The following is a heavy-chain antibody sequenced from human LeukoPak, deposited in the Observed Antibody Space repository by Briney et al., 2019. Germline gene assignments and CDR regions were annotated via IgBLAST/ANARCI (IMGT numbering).Heavy chain of an antibody. CDR1: GGSISSSSYY. CDR2: IYYSGST. CDR3: ARSRYYYYYYMDV. D-gene: IGHD1-14*01. J-gene: IGHJ6*03. Sequence: SETLSLTCTVSGGSISSSSYYWSWIRQPPEKGLEWIGYIYYSGSTNYNPSLKSRVTISVDTSKNQFSLKLSSVTAADTAVYYCARSRYYYYYYMDVWGKGTTVTVSS. V-gene: IGHV4-61*01.